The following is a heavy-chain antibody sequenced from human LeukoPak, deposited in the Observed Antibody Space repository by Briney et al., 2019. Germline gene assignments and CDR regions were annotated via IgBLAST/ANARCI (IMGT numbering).Heavy chain of an antibody. CDR1: GFTFSSYS. D-gene: IGHD3-10*01. CDR3: ARGETMVRGVIIREGFDY. V-gene: IGHV3-48*04. CDR2: ISSSSSTI. Sequence: PGGSLRLSCAASGFTFSSYSMNWVRQAPGKGLEWVSYISSSSSTIYYADSVKGRFTISRDNAKNSLYLQMSSLRAEDTAVYYCARGETMVRGVIIREGFDYWGQGTLVTVSS. J-gene: IGHJ4*02.